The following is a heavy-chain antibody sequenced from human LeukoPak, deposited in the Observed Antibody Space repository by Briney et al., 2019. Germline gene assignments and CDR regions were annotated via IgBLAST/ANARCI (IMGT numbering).Heavy chain of an antibody. V-gene: IGHV3-23*01. D-gene: IGHD4-17*01. Sequence: GGSLRLSCLTSGFTLSTNAMSWVRQAPGKGLEWISGISGSGASTYYADSVKGRFTISRDNSKNTLYLQMNGLRAEDTAVYYCAKTTVTYGNYFDYWGQGTLVTVSS. J-gene: IGHJ4*02. CDR2: ISGSGAST. CDR1: GFTLSTNA. CDR3: AKTTVTYGNYFDY.